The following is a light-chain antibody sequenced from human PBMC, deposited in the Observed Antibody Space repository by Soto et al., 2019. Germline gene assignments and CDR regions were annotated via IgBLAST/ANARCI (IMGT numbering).Light chain of an antibody. Sequence: DIQMTQSPSSLSASVGDRVTITCRASQGISNYLAWYQQKPGKVPKLLIYAASTLQSGVPSRFSGSGSGTDFTLTISSLQPEDGATYYCQEYNSAPRTFGKGTKVEIK. J-gene: IGKJ1*01. CDR2: AAS. V-gene: IGKV1-27*01. CDR3: QEYNSAPRT. CDR1: QGISNY.